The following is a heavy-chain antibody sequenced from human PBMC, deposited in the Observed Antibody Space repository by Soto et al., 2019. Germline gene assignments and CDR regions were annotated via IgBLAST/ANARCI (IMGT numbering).Heavy chain of an antibody. D-gene: IGHD3-22*01. V-gene: IGHV4-30-4*01. CDR2: IYYSGST. J-gene: IGHJ4*02. CDR3: ARAFDDSSGYYGGLGY. CDR1: GGSISRGDYY. Sequence: QVQLQESGPGLVKASQTLSLTCTVSGGSISRGDYYWSWIRQPPGKGLEWIGYIYYSGSTYYNPSLKSRISISVDTSKNQLSLKLSSVTAADTAVYYCARAFDDSSGYYGGLGYWGQGTLVTVSS.